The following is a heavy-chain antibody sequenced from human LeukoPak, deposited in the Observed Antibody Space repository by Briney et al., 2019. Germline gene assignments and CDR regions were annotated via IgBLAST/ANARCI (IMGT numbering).Heavy chain of an antibody. D-gene: IGHD4-11*01. Sequence: GGSLRLSCAASGLTFNTYAMSWVRQAPGKGLEWVSAITGSGDDTFHADSVKGRFTISRDNSRNTLYMDMNSLRVEGMAIYYCAKGSRSSRPYSFDFWGQGILVTVSS. CDR2: ITGSGDDT. CDR3: AKGSRSSRPYSFDF. V-gene: IGHV3-23*01. J-gene: IGHJ4*02. CDR1: GLTFNTYA.